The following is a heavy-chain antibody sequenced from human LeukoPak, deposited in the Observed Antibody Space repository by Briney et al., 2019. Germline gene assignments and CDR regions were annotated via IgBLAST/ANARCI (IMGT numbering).Heavy chain of an antibody. D-gene: IGHD3-10*01. J-gene: IGHJ4*02. V-gene: IGHV4-34*01. CDR2: INHSGST. CDR3: ARGSRYYGSGSYYPLAY. CDR1: GGSFGGYY. Sequence: KSSETLSLTCAVYGGSFGGYYWSWIRQPPGKGLEWIGEINHSGSTSYNPSLKSRVTISADTSKNQFSLRLSSVTAADTAVYYCARGSRYYGSGSYYPLAYWGQGTLVTVSS.